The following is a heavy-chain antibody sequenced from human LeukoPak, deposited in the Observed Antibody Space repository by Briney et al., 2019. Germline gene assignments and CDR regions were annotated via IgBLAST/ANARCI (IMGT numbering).Heavy chain of an antibody. CDR3: ARDRGGYDFDAFDI. D-gene: IGHD5-12*01. Sequence: GGSLRLSCAASGFTFSSYSMNWVRQAPGKGLEWVSSISSSSSYIYYADSVKGRFTISRDNAKNSLYLQMNSLRAEDTAVYYCARDRGGYDFDAFDIWAKGQWSPSLQ. CDR1: GFTFSSYS. J-gene: IGHJ3*02. V-gene: IGHV3-21*01. CDR2: ISSSSSYI.